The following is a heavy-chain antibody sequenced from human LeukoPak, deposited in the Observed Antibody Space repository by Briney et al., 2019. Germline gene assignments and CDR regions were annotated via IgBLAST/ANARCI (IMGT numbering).Heavy chain of an antibody. J-gene: IGHJ4*02. D-gene: IGHD5-24*01. Sequence: GGSLRLSCAASGFTFSSYGMHWVRQAPGKGLEWVAVIWYDGSNKYYADSVKGRFTISRDNSKNTLYLQMNSLRAEDTAVYYCAKDQGEMATVYDYWGQGTLATVSS. CDR2: IWYDGSNK. V-gene: IGHV3-33*06. CDR1: GFTFSSYG. CDR3: AKDQGEMATVYDY.